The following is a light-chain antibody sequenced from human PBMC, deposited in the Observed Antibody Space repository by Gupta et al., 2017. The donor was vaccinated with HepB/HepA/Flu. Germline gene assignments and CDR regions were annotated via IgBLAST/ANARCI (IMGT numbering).Light chain of an antibody. CDR1: QGISSY. J-gene: IGKJ1*01. V-gene: IGKV1-9*01. CDR2: TAS. CDR3: QQLNSYPRT. Sequence: DIQLTQSPSFLSASVGDRVTVTCRASQGISSYLAWYQQKPGKAPKVLIYTASTLQSGVPSRLSGSGSGTEFTLTISSLQPEDFATYYCQQLNSYPRTFGQGTKVEIK.